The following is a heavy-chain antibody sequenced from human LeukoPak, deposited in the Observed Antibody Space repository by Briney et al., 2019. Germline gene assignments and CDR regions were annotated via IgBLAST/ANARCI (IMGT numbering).Heavy chain of an antibody. CDR3: ARDKVVGYSYGLCYFDY. J-gene: IGHJ4*02. Sequence: PGGSLRLSCAASGFTYSSYSMNWVRQAPGEGLEWVSSISSSSSYIYYADSVKGRFTISRDNAKNSLYLQMNSLRAEDTAVYYCARDKVVGYSYGLCYFDYWGQGTLVTVSS. CDR1: GFTYSSYS. D-gene: IGHD5-18*01. CDR2: ISSSSSYI. V-gene: IGHV3-21*01.